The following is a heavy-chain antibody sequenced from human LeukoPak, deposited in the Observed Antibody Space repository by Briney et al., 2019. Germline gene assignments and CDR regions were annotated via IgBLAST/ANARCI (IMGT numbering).Heavy chain of an antibody. CDR2: IYYSGST. CDR1: GGSISSYY. D-gene: IGHD6-13*01. J-gene: IGHJ4*01. Sequence: PAETLSLTCTVSGGSISSYYWSWIRQPPGKGLEWIGYIYYSGSTNYNPSLKSRVTISVDTSKNQFSLKLSSVTAADTAVYYCARHNWAAAGDHFDYWGQGTLVTVSS. V-gene: IGHV4-59*08. CDR3: ARHNWAAAGDHFDY.